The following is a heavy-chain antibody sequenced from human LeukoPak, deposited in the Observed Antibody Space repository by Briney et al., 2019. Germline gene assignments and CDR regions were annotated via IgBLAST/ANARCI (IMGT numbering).Heavy chain of an antibody. CDR2: IGSDNKP. D-gene: IGHD3-10*02. CDR1: GFTFSAYA. J-gene: IGHJ6*02. V-gene: IGHV3-23*01. CDR3: ARDLHYYVAKDV. Sequence: PGGSLRLSCEASGFTFSAYAMTWVRQAPGQGPEWVSSIGSDNKPHYSESVKGRFAISRDNSKSMLFLQLNSLRAEDTALYYCARDLHYYVAKDVWGQGTTVTVSS.